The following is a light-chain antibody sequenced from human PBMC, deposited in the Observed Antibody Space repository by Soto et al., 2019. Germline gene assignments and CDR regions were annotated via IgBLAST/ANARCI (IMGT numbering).Light chain of an antibody. CDR3: SSYTSSSTVI. J-gene: IGLJ2*01. CDR1: SSDVGGSNY. Sequence: QSVLTQPASVSGSPGQSITISCTGTSSDVGGSNYVSWYQHHPGKAPKLMIYDVRNRPSGVSNRFSGSKSGNTASLTISGLQADDEADYYCSSYTSSSTVIFGGGTKLTDL. V-gene: IGLV2-14*03. CDR2: DVR.